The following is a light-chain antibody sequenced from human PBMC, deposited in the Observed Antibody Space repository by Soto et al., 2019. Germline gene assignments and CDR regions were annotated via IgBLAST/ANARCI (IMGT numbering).Light chain of an antibody. J-gene: IGKJ1*01. CDR3: QQYSRTSWT. V-gene: IGKV3-20*01. CDR1: QSVSTNF. CDR2: GAS. Sequence: EIVLTQSPGTLSLSPGERATLSCRASQSVSTNFFAWYQQKPGQATMLLIYGASTRATGIPDRFSGSGSGTDFTLTISRLEPEDFAVYYCQQYSRTSWTFGQGTKLEIK.